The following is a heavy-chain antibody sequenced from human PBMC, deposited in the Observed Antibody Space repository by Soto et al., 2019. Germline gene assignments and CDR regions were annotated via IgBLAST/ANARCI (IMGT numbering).Heavy chain of an antibody. D-gene: IGHD2-2*01. CDR2: ISGSGGST. V-gene: IGHV3-23*01. Sequence: EVQLLESGGGLVQPGGSLRLSCAASGFTFSSYAMSWVRQAPGKGLEWVSAISGSGGSTYYSHYVKCRFNISRENSKNTLYLQMNSLRAEDTDVYYCATPHRRVVVVVPAAPGLDIWGQGTMVTVSS. J-gene: IGHJ3*02. CDR3: ATPHRRVVVVVPAAPGLDI. CDR1: GFTFSSYA.